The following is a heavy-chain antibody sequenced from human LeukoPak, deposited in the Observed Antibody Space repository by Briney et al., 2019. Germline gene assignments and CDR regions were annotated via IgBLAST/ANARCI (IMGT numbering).Heavy chain of an antibody. CDR3: ARGPTIDYDILTGYYYFDY. Sequence: SETLSLTCAVYRLSFSGYYWTWLRQSPGKGLEWIGEINHSGTTNYNPSLKSRVTISIDTSKNQFSLKLSSVTAADTAVYYCARGPTIDYDILTGYYYFDYWGQGTLVTVSS. D-gene: IGHD3-9*01. CDR1: RLSFSGYY. CDR2: INHSGTT. V-gene: IGHV4-34*01. J-gene: IGHJ4*02.